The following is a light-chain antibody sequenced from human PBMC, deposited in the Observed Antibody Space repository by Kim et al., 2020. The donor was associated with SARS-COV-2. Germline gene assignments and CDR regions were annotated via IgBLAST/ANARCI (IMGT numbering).Light chain of an antibody. CDR1: QSVSSSY. Sequence: EIVLTQSPGTLSLSPGERATLSCRASQSVSSSYLAWYQQKPGQAPRLLIYGASSRATGIPDRFSGSGSGTDFTLTISRLEPEDFAVYYCQHYRTSPYTFGQGTKLEL. J-gene: IGKJ2*01. V-gene: IGKV3-20*01. CDR3: QHYRTSPYT. CDR2: GAS.